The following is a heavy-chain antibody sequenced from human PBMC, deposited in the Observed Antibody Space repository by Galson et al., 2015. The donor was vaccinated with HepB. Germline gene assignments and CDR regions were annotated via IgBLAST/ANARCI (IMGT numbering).Heavy chain of an antibody. CDR3: ARDPAVAGNPLFDY. V-gene: IGHV4-59*01. Sequence: ETLSLTCAVSGDSIKSYFWNWIRQPPGKGLEWLGYISYTGSTNYNPSLKSRATISLDTSKNQFSLNLSSVTAADTAVYYCARDPAVAGNPLFDYWGQGALVTVSS. CDR1: GDSIKSYF. CDR2: ISYTGST. J-gene: IGHJ4*02. D-gene: IGHD6-19*01.